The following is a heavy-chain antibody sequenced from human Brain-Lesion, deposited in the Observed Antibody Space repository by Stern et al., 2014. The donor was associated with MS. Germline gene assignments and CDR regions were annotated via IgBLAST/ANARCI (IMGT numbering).Heavy chain of an antibody. CDR2: INPNTGGT. Sequence: VHLVESGAEVKKPGASVKVSCKTSGYIFTGYYIHWVRQAPGQGLDWMAWINPNTGGTKYAQKFQGRVTMSRDTSISTAYVELSSLTSDDTAVYYCARDQRGITIFGVVTDYYYLGMDVWGQGTTVTVSS. V-gene: IGHV1-2*02. CDR3: ARDQRGITIFGVVTDYYYLGMDV. D-gene: IGHD3-3*01. CDR1: GYIFTGYY. J-gene: IGHJ6*02.